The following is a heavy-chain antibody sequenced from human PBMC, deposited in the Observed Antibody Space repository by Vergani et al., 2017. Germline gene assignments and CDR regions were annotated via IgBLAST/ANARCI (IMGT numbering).Heavy chain of an antibody. CDR2: IYHSGST. V-gene: IGHV4-4*02. J-gene: IGHJ4*02. Sequence: QVQLQEWGPGLVKPSGTLSLTCAVSGGSISSSNWWSWVRQPPGKGLEWIGEIYHSGSTKYNPSLKSRVTISVDKSKNQFSLKLSSVTAADTAVYYCASGLKGQLVRWGNSGYFDYWGQGTLVTVSS. CDR1: GGSISSSNW. D-gene: IGHD6-13*01. CDR3: ASGLKGQLVRWGNSGYFDY.